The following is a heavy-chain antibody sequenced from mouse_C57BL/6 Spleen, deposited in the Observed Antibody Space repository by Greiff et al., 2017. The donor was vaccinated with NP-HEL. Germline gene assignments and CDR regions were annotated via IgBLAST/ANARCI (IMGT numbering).Heavy chain of an antibody. V-gene: IGHV1-53*01. D-gene: IGHD1-1*01. CDR1: GYTFTSYW. Sequence: VQLQQSGTELVKPGASVKLSCKASGYTFTSYWMHWVKQRPGQGLEWIGNINPSNGGTNYNEKFKSKATLTVDKSSSTAYMKLSRLTSEDSAVYYGARNYYGSSSYWYVDVWGTGTTVTVSS. CDR2: INPSNGGT. J-gene: IGHJ1*03. CDR3: ARNYYGSSSYWYVDV.